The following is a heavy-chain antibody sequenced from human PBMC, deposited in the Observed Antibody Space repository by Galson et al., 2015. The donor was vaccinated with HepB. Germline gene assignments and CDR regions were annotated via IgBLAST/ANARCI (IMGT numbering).Heavy chain of an antibody. CDR1: GFSLTTSGVG. Sequence: PALVKPTQTLTLTCTFSGFSLTTSGVGVGWIRQPPGKALEWLALIYWNDEESYSPSLRSRLTVTKDTSQNRVVFNMTNMEPVDTATYFCARKRGSSSLGGFDFWSQWTTVTVSS. V-gene: IGHV2-5*01. D-gene: IGHD5-18*01. CDR3: ARKRGSSSLGGFDF. J-gene: IGHJ6*02. CDR2: IYWNDEE.